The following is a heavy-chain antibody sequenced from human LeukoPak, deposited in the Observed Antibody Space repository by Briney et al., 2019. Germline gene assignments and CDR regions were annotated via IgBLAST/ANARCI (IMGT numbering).Heavy chain of an antibody. V-gene: IGHV3-23*01. CDR2: ISGSGGST. J-gene: IGHJ2*01. Sequence: PGGSLRLSCAASGFTFSSYAMSWVRQAPGKGLEWVSAISGSGGSTYYADSVKGRFTISRDNSKNTLYLQMNSLRAEDTAVYYCAKDPLVVVAATHQYLDLWGRGTLVTVSS. CDR1: GFTFSSYA. CDR3: AKDPLVVVAATHQYLDL. D-gene: IGHD2-15*01.